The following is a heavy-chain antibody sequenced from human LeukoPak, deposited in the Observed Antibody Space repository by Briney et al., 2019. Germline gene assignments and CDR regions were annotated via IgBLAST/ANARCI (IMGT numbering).Heavy chain of an antibody. Sequence: ASVKVSCKASGYTFTGYYMHWVRQAPGKGLEWMGGFDPEDGETIYAQKFQGRVTMTEDTSTDTAYMELSSLRSEDTAVYYCAARTTGTILWVYWFDPWGQGTLVTVSS. CDR1: GYTFTGYY. D-gene: IGHD1-1*01. V-gene: IGHV1-24*01. CDR2: FDPEDGET. J-gene: IGHJ5*02. CDR3: AARTTGTILWVYWFDP.